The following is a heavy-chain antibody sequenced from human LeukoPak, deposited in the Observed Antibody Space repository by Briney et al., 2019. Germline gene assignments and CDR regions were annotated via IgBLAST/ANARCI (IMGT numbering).Heavy chain of an antibody. CDR3: ARDQASSSSSPY. Sequence: GGSLRLSCAASGMTVSSNYIMWVRQPPGKGLEWVSSIYTGGSTYYADAVKGRFTISRDNSENTVNLQMNSLRAEDTAVYYCARDQASSSSSPYWGQGTLVTVSS. D-gene: IGHD2-2*01. CDR1: GMTVSSNY. V-gene: IGHV3-66*01. J-gene: IGHJ4*02. CDR2: IYTGGST.